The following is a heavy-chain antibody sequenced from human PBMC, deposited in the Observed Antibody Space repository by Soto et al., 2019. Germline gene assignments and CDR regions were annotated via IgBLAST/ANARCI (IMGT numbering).Heavy chain of an antibody. J-gene: IGHJ4*02. V-gene: IGHV3-64D*06. Sequence: HPGGSLRLSCSASGFTFNTFAMHWVRQTPGKGLEFVSAISSNGGNTYYADSVKDRFAISRDNSKNTLYLQMYSPRPEDTALYYCVKEGYMRSDWYGQFDCWGQGTLVTVSS. CDR2: ISSNGGNT. CDR3: VKEGYMRSDWYGQFDC. CDR1: GFTFNTFA. D-gene: IGHD6-19*01.